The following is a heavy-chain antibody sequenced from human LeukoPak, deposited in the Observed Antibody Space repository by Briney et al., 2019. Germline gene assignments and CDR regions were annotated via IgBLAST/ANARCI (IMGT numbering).Heavy chain of an antibody. V-gene: IGHV3-15*01. J-gene: IGHJ5*02. CDR2: IRSKIDGGTT. CDR3: TTDLPP. CDR1: GFTFSNAW. Sequence: PGGSLRLSCAASGFTFSNAWMAWVRQAPGKGLEWVGRIRSKIDGGTTDYAAPVKGRFTISRDDSKNTLYLQMNSLKIEDTALYYCTTDLPPWGQGTLVTVSS.